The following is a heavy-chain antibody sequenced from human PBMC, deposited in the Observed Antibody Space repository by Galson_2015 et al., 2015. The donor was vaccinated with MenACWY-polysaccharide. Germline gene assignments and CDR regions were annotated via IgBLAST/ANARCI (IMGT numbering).Heavy chain of an antibody. CDR1: GFAFSGSW. CDR2: IKQSGAEK. D-gene: IGHD2-21*01. CDR3: ARARSWISYFGFDF. J-gene: IGHJ3*01. V-gene: IGHV3-7*01. Sequence: SPRLPCAASGFAFSGSWMTWIRQAPGKGLEWVGTIKQSGAEKYYVDSVEGRFTVSRDKAENSLYFQMNILKAEDTAVYYCARARSWISYFGFDFWGQGTMVTVSS.